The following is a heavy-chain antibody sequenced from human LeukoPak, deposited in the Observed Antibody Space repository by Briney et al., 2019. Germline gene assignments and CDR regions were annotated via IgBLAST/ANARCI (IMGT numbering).Heavy chain of an antibody. J-gene: IGHJ2*01. Sequence: GGSLRLSCEASGFTFSDYRMHWVRHAPGKGLVWVSHTISDGSSTSYADSVKGRFTISRDNAKNTLYLQMNSLRAEDTAVYYCARVMYYYDSSGYYHYWYFDLWGRGTLVTVSS. CDR2: TISDGSST. D-gene: IGHD3-22*01. V-gene: IGHV3-74*01. CDR3: ARVMYYYDSSGYYHYWYFDL. CDR1: GFTFSDYR.